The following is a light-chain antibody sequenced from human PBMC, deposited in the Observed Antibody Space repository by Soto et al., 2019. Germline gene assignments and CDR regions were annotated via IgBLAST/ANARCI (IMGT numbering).Light chain of an antibody. Sequence: QSVLTQPASVSGSPGQSITISCTGTSGDVGSYDLVSWYQQPPGKAPKLMIYEVTKRPSGVSDRFSGSKSGNTASLTISVLQAEDEANYYCCSYAGSSTVIFGGVTKLTVL. J-gene: IGLJ2*01. CDR1: SGDVGSYDL. CDR3: CSYAGSSTVI. CDR2: EVT. V-gene: IGLV2-23*02.